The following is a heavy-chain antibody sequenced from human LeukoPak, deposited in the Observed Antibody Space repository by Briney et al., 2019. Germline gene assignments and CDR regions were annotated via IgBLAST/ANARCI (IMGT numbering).Heavy chain of an antibody. V-gene: IGHV3-23*01. Sequence: GGSLRLSCAASGFTFSSYAMSWVRQAPGKGLEWVSAISGSGGNTYYADSVKGRFTISRDNSKNTLYLQMNSLRAEDTAVYYCALCLVRGVTNFDYWGQGTLVTVSS. J-gene: IGHJ4*02. CDR3: ALCLVRGVTNFDY. CDR1: GFTFSSYA. CDR2: ISGSGGNT. D-gene: IGHD3-10*01.